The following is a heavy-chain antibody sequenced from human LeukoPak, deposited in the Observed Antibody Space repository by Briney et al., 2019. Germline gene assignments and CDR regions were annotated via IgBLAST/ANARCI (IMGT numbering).Heavy chain of an antibody. Sequence: SETLSLTCTVSGGSISSDYWSWIRQPPGKGLEWIGYIYYSGSTNYNPSLKSRVTISVDTSKNQFSLKLSSVTAADTAVYYCARGYYDSSGYSPGDYWGQGTLVTVSS. V-gene: IGHV4-59*01. CDR3: ARGYYDSSGYSPGDY. J-gene: IGHJ4*02. CDR1: GGSISSDY. D-gene: IGHD3-22*01. CDR2: IYYSGST.